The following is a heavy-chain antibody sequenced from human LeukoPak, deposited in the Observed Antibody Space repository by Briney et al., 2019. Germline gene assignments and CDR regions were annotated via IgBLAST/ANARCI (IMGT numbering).Heavy chain of an antibody. J-gene: IGHJ4*02. CDR3: ARAYDSSGYYISYYFDY. Sequence: PLETLSLTCTVSGGSISSGSCYWSWIRQPAGEGLEWIGRIYTSGSNNYNPSLKSRVTISVDTSKNQFSLKLSSVTAADTAVYYCARAYDSSGYYISYYFDYWGQGTLVTVSS. CDR2: IYTSGSN. CDR1: GGSISSGSCY. D-gene: IGHD3-22*01. V-gene: IGHV4-61*02.